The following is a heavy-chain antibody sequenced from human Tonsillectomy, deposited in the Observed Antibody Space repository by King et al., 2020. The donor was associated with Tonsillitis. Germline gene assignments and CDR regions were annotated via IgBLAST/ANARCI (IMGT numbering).Heavy chain of an antibody. CDR3: TVGGYCGGGSCYGEDYYYYGMDV. Sequence: QLVQSGGGLVKPGRSLRLSCTASGFTFGDYGMSWFRQAPGKGLEWVSFIRSKAYGGTAEYAASVKGRFTISKDDSKSIAYLQMNSLKIEDTAVYYCTVGGYCGGGSCYGEDYYYYGMDVWGQGTTVTVSS. J-gene: IGHJ6*02. V-gene: IGHV3-49*05. CDR2: IRSKAYGGTA. CDR1: GFTFGDYG. D-gene: IGHD2-15*01.